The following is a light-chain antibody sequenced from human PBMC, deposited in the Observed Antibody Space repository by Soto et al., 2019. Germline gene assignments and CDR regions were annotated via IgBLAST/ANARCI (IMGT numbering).Light chain of an antibody. CDR3: SSDPHSIDIVL. J-gene: IGLJ2*01. V-gene: IGLV2-14*03. Sequence: QSALTQPASVSGSPGQSITISCTGTSSDVRDYNVVSWYQQRPGKAPRLIISDVSDRPSGVSNRFSGSKSGDTASLTISGLQAEDEADYYCSSDPHSIDIVLFGGGTKLTVL. CDR2: DVS. CDR1: SSDVRDYNV.